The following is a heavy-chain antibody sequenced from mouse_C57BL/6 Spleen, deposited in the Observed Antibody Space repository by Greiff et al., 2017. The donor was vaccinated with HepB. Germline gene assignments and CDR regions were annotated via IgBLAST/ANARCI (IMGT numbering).Heavy chain of an antibody. CDR1: GYTFTSYG. CDR3: AREGAYDGSLYAMDY. CDR2: IYPRSGNT. D-gene: IGHD2-3*01. V-gene: IGHV1-81*01. Sequence: QVQLQQSGAELARPGASVKLSCKASGYTFTSYGISWVKQRTGQGLEWIGEIYPRSGNTYYNEKFKGKATLTADKSSSPAYMELRSLTSEDSAVYFCAREGAYDGSLYAMDYWGQGTSVTVSS. J-gene: IGHJ4*01.